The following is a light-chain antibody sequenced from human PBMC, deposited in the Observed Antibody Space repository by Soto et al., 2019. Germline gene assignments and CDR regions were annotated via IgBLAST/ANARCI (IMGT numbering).Light chain of an antibody. V-gene: IGKV1-39*01. Sequence: DIQMTQSPSTLSGSVGDRVTITCRASQSISSYLNWYQQKPGKAPKLLIYAASSLQSGVPSRFSGSGSGTDFTLIISSLQPEDFATYYCQQSYSTPRTFGGGTKVDIK. CDR2: AAS. CDR3: QQSYSTPRT. CDR1: QSISSY. J-gene: IGKJ4*01.